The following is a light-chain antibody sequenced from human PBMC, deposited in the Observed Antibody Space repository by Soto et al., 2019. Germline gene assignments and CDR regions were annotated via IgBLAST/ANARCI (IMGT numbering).Light chain of an antibody. CDR2: EVS. Sequence: SALTQPASVSGSPGQSITISCTGPSSDVGGYNYVSWYQQHPGKAPKLMIYEVSNRPSGVSNRFSGSKSGNTASLTISGLQAEDEADYYCSSYTSSSTYVVFGGGTKLTVL. V-gene: IGLV2-14*01. J-gene: IGLJ2*01. CDR1: SSDVGGYNY. CDR3: SSYTSSSTYVV.